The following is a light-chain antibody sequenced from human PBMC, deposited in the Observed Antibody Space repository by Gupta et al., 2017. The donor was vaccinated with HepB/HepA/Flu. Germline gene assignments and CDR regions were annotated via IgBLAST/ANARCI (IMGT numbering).Light chain of an antibody. V-gene: IGKV3-11*01. CDR2: DAS. Sequence: EIVLTQSPATLSLSPGDRATLSCRASQSVSIYLAWYQQKPGQAPRLLIYDASNRATGIPARFSGSGSGTDFTLTISSLEPEDFAVYYCQQRTNWPMCSFGQGTKLEIK. CDR1: QSVSIY. J-gene: IGKJ2*04. CDR3: QQRTNWPMCS.